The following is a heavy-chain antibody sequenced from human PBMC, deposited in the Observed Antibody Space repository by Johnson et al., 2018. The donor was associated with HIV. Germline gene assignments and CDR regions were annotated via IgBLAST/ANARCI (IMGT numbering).Heavy chain of an antibody. D-gene: IGHD3-10*01. CDR3: TRGWGYAFDV. V-gene: IGHV3-74*01. J-gene: IGHJ3*01. CDR1: GFTFRSYW. CDR2: INSAGSST. Sequence: VQLVESGGDLVQPGGSLRLSCAASGFTFRSYWMHWVRQAPGKGLVWVSRINSAGSSTSYADSVKGRFNIARDNAKNTLDLQMTSLRAEDTAVYYCTRGWGYAFDVWGQGTMVTVSS.